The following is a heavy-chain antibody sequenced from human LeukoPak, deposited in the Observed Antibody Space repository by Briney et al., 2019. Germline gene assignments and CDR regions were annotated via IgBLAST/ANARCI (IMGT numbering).Heavy chain of an antibody. D-gene: IGHD3-16*02. Sequence: SVKLSCKASGGTFSSYAISWVRQAPGQGLEWMGGIIPIFGTANYAQKFQGRVTITADKSTSTAYMELSSLRSEDTAVYYCARGLGELSFDLCYWGQGTLVTVSS. J-gene: IGHJ4*02. CDR3: ARGLGELSFDLCY. V-gene: IGHV1-69*06. CDR2: IIPIFGTA. CDR1: GGTFSSYA.